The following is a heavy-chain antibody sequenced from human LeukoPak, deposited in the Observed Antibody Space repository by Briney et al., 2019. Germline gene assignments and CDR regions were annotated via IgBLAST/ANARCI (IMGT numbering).Heavy chain of an antibody. CDR3: ARGGIVVVPPDISHHEALHI. V-gene: IGHV1-2*02. CDR1: GYTFTGYY. D-gene: IGHD2-2*01. Sequence: ASVKVSCKASGYTFTGYYMHWVRQAPGQGLEWMGWINPNSGGTNYAQKFQGRVTITADESTSTAYMALSTLRSEDTAVYYCARGGIVVVPPDISHHEALHIWGQGTMVTVSS. CDR2: INPNSGGT. J-gene: IGHJ3*02.